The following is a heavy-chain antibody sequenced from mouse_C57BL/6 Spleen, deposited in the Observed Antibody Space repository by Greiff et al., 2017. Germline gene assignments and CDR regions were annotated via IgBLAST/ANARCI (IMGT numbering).Heavy chain of an antibody. V-gene: IGHV5-16*01. CDR1: GFTFSDYY. CDR3: ARERGKVVGYFDY. J-gene: IGHJ2*01. CDR2: INYDGSST. Sequence: EVQLQESEGGLVQPGSSMKLSCTASGFTFSDYYMAWVRQVPEKGLEWVANINYDGSSTYYLDSLKSRFIISRDNAKNILYLQMSSLKSEDTATYYCARERGKVVGYFDYWGQGTTLTVSS. D-gene: IGHD1-1*01.